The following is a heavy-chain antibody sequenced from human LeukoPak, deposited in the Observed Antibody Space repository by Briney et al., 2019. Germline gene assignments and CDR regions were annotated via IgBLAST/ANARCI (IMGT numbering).Heavy chain of an antibody. V-gene: IGHV3-30*02. CDR1: GFTFSSYG. D-gene: IGHD6-13*01. J-gene: IGHJ4*02. CDR2: IRYDGSNK. CDR3: AKGHSSSWSFFDY. Sequence: GGSLRLSCAASGFTFSSYGIHWVRQAPGKGLEWVAFIRYDGSNKYYADSVKGRFTISRDNSKNTLYLQMNSLRPEDTAVYYCAKGHSSSWSFFDYWGQGTLVTVSS.